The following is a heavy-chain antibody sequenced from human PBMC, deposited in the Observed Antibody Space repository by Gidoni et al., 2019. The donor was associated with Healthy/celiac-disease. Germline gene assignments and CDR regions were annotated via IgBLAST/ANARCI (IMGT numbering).Heavy chain of an antibody. CDR1: GFTFSSHG. D-gene: IGHD3-10*01. CDR3: AKGFGSGSYSKPKHLDY. CDR2: ISYDGSNK. Sequence: QVQLVESGGGVVQPGRSLRLSCAASGFTFSSHGMHWVRQAPGKGLEWVAVISYDGSNKYYADSVKGRFTISRDNSKNTLYLQMNSLRAEDTAVYYCAKGFGSGSYSKPKHLDYWGQGTLVTVSS. V-gene: IGHV3-30*18. J-gene: IGHJ4*02.